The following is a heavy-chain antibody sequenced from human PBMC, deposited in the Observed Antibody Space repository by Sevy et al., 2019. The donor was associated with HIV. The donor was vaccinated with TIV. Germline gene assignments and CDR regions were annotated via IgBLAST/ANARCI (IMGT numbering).Heavy chain of an antibody. J-gene: IGHJ6*02. CDR2: ISSSGSTI. CDR1: GFTFSDYY. D-gene: IGHD2-2*02. V-gene: IGHV3-11*01. CDR3: ARRQYCSSTSCYKDRYYYGMDV. Sequence: GGSLRLSCAASGFTFSDYYMSWIRQAPGKGLEWVSYISSSGSTIYYADSVKGRFTIPRDNAKNSLYLQMNSLRAEDTAVYYCARRQYCSSTSCYKDRYYYGMDVWGQGTTVTVSS.